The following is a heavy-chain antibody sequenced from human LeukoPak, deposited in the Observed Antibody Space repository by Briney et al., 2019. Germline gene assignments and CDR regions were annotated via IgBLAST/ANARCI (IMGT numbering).Heavy chain of an antibody. J-gene: IGHJ4*02. CDR2: IYGGGNS. V-gene: IGHV3-66*02. CDR3: ARALTVGATIDY. CDR1: GFTFSTYY. D-gene: IGHD1-26*01. Sequence: GGSLRLSCAASGFTFSTYYMSWVRQAPGKGLEWFSRIYGGGNSDYAESGAGRFTIFRDNSRDTVHLQMTSLRGEDAAVYYCARALTVGATIDYWGQETLVTVSS.